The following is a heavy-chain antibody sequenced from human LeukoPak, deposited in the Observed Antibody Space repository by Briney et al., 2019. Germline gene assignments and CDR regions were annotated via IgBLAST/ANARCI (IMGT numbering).Heavy chain of an antibody. D-gene: IGHD3-3*01. CDR3: ARVPPDFWSGYRNY. V-gene: IGHV1-8*01. Sequence: GASVKVSCKASGYTFTSYDINWVRQATGQGLEWMGWMNPNSGNTGYAEKFQGRVTMTRNTSISTAYMELSSLRSEDTAVYYCARVPPDFWSGYRNYWGQGTLVTVSS. J-gene: IGHJ4*02. CDR1: GYTFTSYD. CDR2: MNPNSGNT.